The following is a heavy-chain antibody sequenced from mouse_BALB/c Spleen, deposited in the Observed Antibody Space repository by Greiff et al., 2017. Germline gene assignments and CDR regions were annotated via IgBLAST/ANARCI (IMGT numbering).Heavy chain of an antibody. CDR2: IWTGGGT. D-gene: IGHD1-2*01. J-gene: IGHJ1*01. V-gene: IGHV2-9-2*01. Sequence: VKLVESGPGLVAPSQSLSITCTVSGFSLTSYDISWIRQPPGKGLEWLGVIWTGGGTNYNSAFMSRLSISKDNSKSQVFLKMNSLQTDDTAIYYCVRHGYPGYWYFDVWGAGTTVTVSS. CDR3: VRHGYPGYWYFDV. CDR1: GFSLTSYD.